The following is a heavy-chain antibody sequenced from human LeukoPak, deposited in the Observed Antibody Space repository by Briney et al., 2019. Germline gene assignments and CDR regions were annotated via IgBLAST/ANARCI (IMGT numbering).Heavy chain of an antibody. CDR2: IKQDGSEK. J-gene: IGHJ4*02. CDR1: GFTFSSYW. Sequence: GGSLRLSCAASGFTFSSYWKSWVRQAPGKGLEWVANIKQDGSEKYYVDSVKGRFTISRDNAKNSLYLQMNSLRAEDTAVYYCARDSTTDYWGQGTLVTVSS. D-gene: IGHD1-7*01. CDR3: ARDSTTDY. V-gene: IGHV3-7*01.